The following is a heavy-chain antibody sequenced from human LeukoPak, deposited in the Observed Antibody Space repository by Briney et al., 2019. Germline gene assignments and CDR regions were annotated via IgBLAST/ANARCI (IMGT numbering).Heavy chain of an antibody. Sequence: GGSLILSCTASGFSFGDYSMNWVRQAPGKGLEWVGFIRSEAYGVTTQYAASVKGRFTISRDDSKSIAYLQMNSLKTEDTAVYYCTSQLQLLTFFDYWGQGTLVTVSS. V-gene: IGHV3-49*04. CDR3: TSQLQLLTFFDY. J-gene: IGHJ4*02. D-gene: IGHD6-13*01. CDR1: GFSFGDYS. CDR2: IRSEAYGVTT.